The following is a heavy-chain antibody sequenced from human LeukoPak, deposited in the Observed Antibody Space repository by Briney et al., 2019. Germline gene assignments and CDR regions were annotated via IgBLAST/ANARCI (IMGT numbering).Heavy chain of an antibody. CDR1: GSTFSGYW. D-gene: IGHD3-10*01. CDR2: IEEDGSAK. Sequence: GGSLRLSCVGSGSTFSGYWMNWVRQAPGSGLEWVAKIEEDGSAKYYMDSVKGRFSIYRDNAKNSLYLQMYSLRAEDTAMYYCARAGKLNFWGQETLVTVSS. CDR3: ARAGKLNF. V-gene: IGHV3-7*03. J-gene: IGHJ4*02.